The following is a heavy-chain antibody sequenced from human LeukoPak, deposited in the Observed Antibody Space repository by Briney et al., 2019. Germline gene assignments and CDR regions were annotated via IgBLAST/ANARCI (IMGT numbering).Heavy chain of an antibody. V-gene: IGHV3-48*03. J-gene: IGHJ4*02. Sequence: GGSLRLSCAASGFTFSSYEMNWVRQAPGKGLEWVSFISGTGTSIYYADSVKGRFTISRDNAKNSLYLQMNSLRAEDTAVYYCASGHNFLDYWGQGTLVTVSS. CDR2: ISGTGTSI. CDR1: GFTFSSYE. CDR3: ASGHNFLDY. D-gene: IGHD1-20*01.